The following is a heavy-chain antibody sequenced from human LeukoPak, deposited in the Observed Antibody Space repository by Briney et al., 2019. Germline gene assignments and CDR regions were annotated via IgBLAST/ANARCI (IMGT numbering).Heavy chain of an antibody. CDR1: AYDFTGYY. D-gene: IGHD5-24*01. Sequence: GASVKVSCKVVAYDFTGYYIHWVRQAPGQGPGWMGRLNPNTGHAVYAFKFQGRVTITRDTSSNTAYMEVTRLTSDDTALYYCAKDRDGADRIVLWGQGTLVTVSS. CDR3: AKDRDGADRIVL. CDR2: LNPNTGHA. J-gene: IGHJ4*02. V-gene: IGHV1-2*06.